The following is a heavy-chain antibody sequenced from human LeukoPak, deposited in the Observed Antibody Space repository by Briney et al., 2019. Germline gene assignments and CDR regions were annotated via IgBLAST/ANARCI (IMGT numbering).Heavy chain of an antibody. Sequence: PGKSLRLSCRASRFSFRDYDMHWVRQAPGKGLEWVEVISSDGSRKHYEDSLKGRFIISRDNSESTLVLQMNSLRTDDTSVYFCAKYAYNWNAPDGFDMWGQGTMVIVSS. CDR3: AKYAYNWNAPDGFDM. CDR1: RFSFRDYD. J-gene: IGHJ3*02. CDR2: ISSDGSRK. V-gene: IGHV3-30*18. D-gene: IGHD1-1*01.